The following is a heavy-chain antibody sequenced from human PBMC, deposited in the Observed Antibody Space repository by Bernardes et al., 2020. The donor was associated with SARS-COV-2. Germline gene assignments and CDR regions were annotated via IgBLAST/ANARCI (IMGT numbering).Heavy chain of an antibody. J-gene: IGHJ1*01. D-gene: IGHD3-10*01. CDR1: GFTFSRYW. CDR2: TNIDGSRT. V-gene: IGHV3-74*01. CDR3: AREHSDINGSDAGDFQQ. Sequence: SLRLSCAASGFTFSRYWMHWVRQAPGKGLVLISLTNIDGSRTNYADAVKGRFTMSRDNAKNELYLQMNSLRVEDTAIYYCAREHSDINGSDAGDFQQWGQGTLVTVSS.